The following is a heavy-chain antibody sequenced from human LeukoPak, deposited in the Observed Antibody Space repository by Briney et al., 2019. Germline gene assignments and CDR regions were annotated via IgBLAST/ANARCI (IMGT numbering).Heavy chain of an antibody. CDR3: ASSSRPDNWFDP. J-gene: IGHJ5*02. Sequence: ASVKVSCKASGYTFTSYGISWVRQAPGQGLEWMGWISAYNGNTNYAQKLQGRVTMTTDTSTSTAYMELRSLRSDDTAVYYCASSSRPDNWFDPWGQGTLVTVSS. D-gene: IGHD2-2*01. CDR2: ISAYNGNT. V-gene: IGHV1-18*01. CDR1: GYTFTSYG.